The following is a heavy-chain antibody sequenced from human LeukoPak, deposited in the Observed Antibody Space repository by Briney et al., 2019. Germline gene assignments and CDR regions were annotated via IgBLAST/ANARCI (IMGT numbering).Heavy chain of an antibody. CDR1: GYTFTGYY. Sequence: ASVKVSCKASGYTFTGYYMHWVRQAPGQGLEWMGWIDPNSGGTNYAQKFQGRVTMTRDTSISTAYMELSRLRSDDTAVYYCARDSGIVGATGYYYYGMDVWGQGTTVTVSS. CDR3: ARDSGIVGATGYYYYGMDV. D-gene: IGHD1-26*01. CDR2: IDPNSGGT. V-gene: IGHV1-2*02. J-gene: IGHJ6*02.